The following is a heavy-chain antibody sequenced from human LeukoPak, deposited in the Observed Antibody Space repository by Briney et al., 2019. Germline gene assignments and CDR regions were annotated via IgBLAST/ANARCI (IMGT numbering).Heavy chain of an antibody. J-gene: IGHJ6*02. D-gene: IGHD4-17*01. CDR3: ARVDDYGDYSDDDYYYGMDV. CDR1: GFTFSSYA. Sequence: PGGSLRLSCAASGFTFSSYAMHWVRQAPGKGLEWVAVISYDGSNKYYADSVKGRFTISRDNAKNSLYLQMNSLRAEDTALYHCARVDDYGDYSDDDYYYGMDVWGQGTTVTVSS. V-gene: IGHV3-30-3*01. CDR2: ISYDGSNK.